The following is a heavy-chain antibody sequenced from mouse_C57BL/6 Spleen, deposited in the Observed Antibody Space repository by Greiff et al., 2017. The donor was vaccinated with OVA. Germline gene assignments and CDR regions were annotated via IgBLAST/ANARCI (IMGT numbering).Heavy chain of an antibody. V-gene: IGHV5-4*03. CDR2: ISDGGSYT. CDR1: GFTFSSYA. CDR3: ARRDYDGKDWYFDV. Sequence: EVKLMESGGGLVKPGGSLKLSCAASGFTFSSYAMSWVRQTPEKRLEWVATISDGGSYTYSPDNVKGRFTISRDNAKNNLYLQMSHLKSEYTAMDYCARRDYDGKDWYFDVWGTGTTVTVSS. J-gene: IGHJ1*03. D-gene: IGHD2-4*01.